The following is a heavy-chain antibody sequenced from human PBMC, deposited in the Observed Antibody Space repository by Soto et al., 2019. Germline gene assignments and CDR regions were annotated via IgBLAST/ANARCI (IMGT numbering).Heavy chain of an antibody. CDR1: GYTFNHYA. CDR3: ARDIVATIQGDY. Sequence: QVQLVQSGPEVRKPGASVKVSCKASGYTFNHYAISWVRQAPGQGLEWMGWISAYNGNTNYAQKFEGRVTMTTDSSTSTAYLEVMSLRSDDTAVYYCARDIVATIQGDYWGQGTLVTASS. CDR2: ISAYNGNT. J-gene: IGHJ4*02. D-gene: IGHD5-12*01. V-gene: IGHV1-18*04.